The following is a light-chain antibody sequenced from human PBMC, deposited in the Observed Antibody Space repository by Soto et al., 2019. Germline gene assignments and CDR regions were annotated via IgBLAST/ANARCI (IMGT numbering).Light chain of an antibody. CDR3: SSYTSSSSFV. CDR1: SSDVGGYKY. J-gene: IGLJ1*01. Sequence: QSVLTQPPSVSGSPGQSITISCTGTSSDVGGYKYVSWYQQHPGKAPKLMIYEVSNRPSGVSNRFSGSKSGNTASLTISGLQVEDEADYYCSSYTSSSSFVFGTGTKVTVL. CDR2: EVS. V-gene: IGLV2-14*01.